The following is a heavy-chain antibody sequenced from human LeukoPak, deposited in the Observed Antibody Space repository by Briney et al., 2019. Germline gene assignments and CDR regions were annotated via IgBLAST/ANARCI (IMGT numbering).Heavy chain of an antibody. CDR1: GLLFNHYW. J-gene: IGHJ3*02. CDR2: IYPGDSDT. D-gene: IGHD2-21*02. Sequence: GESLKISCQGSGLLFNHYWIGWVRPMPGKGLERMGIIYPGDSDTRYSPSFQGQVTFSADKYTSTAYLQWSSLEPSDSAMYYCARGLIKGDSRSAFDIWGQGTMVTVSS. CDR3: ARGLIKGDSRSAFDI. V-gene: IGHV5-51*01.